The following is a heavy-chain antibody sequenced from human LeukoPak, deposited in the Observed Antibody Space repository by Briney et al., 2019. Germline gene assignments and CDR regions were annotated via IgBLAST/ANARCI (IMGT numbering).Heavy chain of an antibody. V-gene: IGHV1-8*02. D-gene: IGHD4-23*01. J-gene: IGHJ5*02. CDR3: ARRLRWSENWFDP. CDR1: GYTFTSYG. Sequence: GASVKVSCKASGYTFTSYGINWVRQATGQGLEWMGWMNPNSGNTGYAQKFQGRVTMTRNTSISTAYMELSSLRSEDTAVYYCARRLRWSENWFDPWGQGTLVTVSS. CDR2: MNPNSGNT.